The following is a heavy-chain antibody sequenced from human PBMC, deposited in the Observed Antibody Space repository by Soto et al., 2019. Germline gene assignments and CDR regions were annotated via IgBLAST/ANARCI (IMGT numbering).Heavy chain of an antibody. Sequence: ASVKVSSKASGYTFTSSDLNWVRQATGQGLEWMGWMNPNSGNTGYAQKFQGRITLTRSTSINTAYLELSILSSDDAAVYYCARGASPWGQGTLVTVSS. V-gene: IGHV1-8*01. CDR3: ARGASP. J-gene: IGHJ5*02. CDR1: GYTFTSSD. CDR2: MNPNSGNT.